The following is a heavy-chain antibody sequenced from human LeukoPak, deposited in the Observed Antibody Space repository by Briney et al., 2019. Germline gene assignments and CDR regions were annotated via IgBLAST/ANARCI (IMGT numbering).Heavy chain of an antibody. Sequence: GGSLRLSCAASGLAFSAYKMHWVRQAPRKGLVWVSRISTDGYTTDYADFVQGRFAASRDNTKNTWSLEMNSLRAEDTAVYYCVVGGSPGYWGQGTLVTVSS. J-gene: IGHJ4*02. D-gene: IGHD2-15*01. CDR2: ISTDGYTT. V-gene: IGHV3-74*01. CDR3: VVGGSPGY. CDR1: GLAFSAYK.